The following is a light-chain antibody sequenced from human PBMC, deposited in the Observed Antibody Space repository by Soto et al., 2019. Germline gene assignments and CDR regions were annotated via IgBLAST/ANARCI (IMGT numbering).Light chain of an antibody. CDR1: QSISSY. CDR2: AAS. CDR3: QQTFSAPVT. Sequence: DIQMTQSPSSLSASVGDRVTITCRASQSISSYLNWYQQKPGEAPKILIYAASTLQSGAPSRFSGRGSGPDFSLTISSLQPEDFATYYCQQTFSAPVTFGQGTRLEIK. V-gene: IGKV1-39*01. J-gene: IGKJ2*01.